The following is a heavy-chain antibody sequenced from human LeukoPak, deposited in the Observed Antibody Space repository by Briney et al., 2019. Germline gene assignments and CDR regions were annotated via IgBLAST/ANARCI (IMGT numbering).Heavy chain of an antibody. CDR1: GYTFTSYD. CDR2: MNPNSGNT. V-gene: IGHV1-8*01. D-gene: IGHD3-3*01. CDR3: ARGPKIKARLRFLEWLSLYYYGMDV. Sequence: ASVKVSCKASGYTFTSYDINWVRQATGQGLEWMGWMNPNSGNTGYAQKFQGRVTMTRNTSISTAYMELSSLRSEDTAVCYCARGPKIKARLRFLEWLSLYYYGMDVWGQGTTVTVSS. J-gene: IGHJ6*02.